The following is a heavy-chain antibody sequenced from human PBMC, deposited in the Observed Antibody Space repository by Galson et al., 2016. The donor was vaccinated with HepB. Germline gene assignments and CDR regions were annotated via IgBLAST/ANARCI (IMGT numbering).Heavy chain of an antibody. CDR2: INSNSGDT. V-gene: IGHV1-2*06. CDR3: RREVYYDGGAYCPQDFAFDL. D-gene: IGHD3-22*01. CDR1: GYNFIGYY. J-gene: IGHJ3*01. Sequence: SVKVSCKASGYNFIGYYIHWVRQAPGQGLEWMGRINSNSGDTNYGQQFQGRVPMTRDTSISTAYMELSSLRSNDTAVYYCRREVYYDGGAYCPQDFAFDLWGQGTIVSVAS.